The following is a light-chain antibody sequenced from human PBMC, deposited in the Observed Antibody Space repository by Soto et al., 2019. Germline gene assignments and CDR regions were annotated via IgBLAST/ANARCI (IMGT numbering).Light chain of an antibody. CDR2: DVS. J-gene: IGLJ3*02. CDR1: SSDVGGYNY. CDR3: SSYTSSNCWV. Sequence: QSALTQPASVSGSPGQSITISCTGTSSDVGGYNYVSWYQQHPGKAPKLMTYDVSNRPSGVSNRFSGSKSGNTASLTISGLQAEDEADYYCSSYTSSNCWVFGGGTKLTVL. V-gene: IGLV2-14*01.